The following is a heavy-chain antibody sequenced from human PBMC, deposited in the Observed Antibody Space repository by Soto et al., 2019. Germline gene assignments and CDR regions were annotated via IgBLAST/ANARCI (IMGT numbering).Heavy chain of an antibody. CDR2: IHSGGDT. D-gene: IGHD1-7*01. CDR3: ARSRTGTTYGGMDV. Sequence: PAGSLRISCAASGFADSRNYMTWVRQAPGKGLEWVSVIHSGGDTHYADSVRGRFTISRDNSKNTLYLQMNSLRAEDTAVYYCARSRTGTTYGGMDVWGQGTTVTVSS. J-gene: IGHJ6*02. V-gene: IGHV3-66*01. CDR1: GFADSRNY.